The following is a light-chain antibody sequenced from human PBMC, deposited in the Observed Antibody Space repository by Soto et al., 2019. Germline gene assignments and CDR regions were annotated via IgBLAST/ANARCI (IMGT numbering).Light chain of an antibody. CDR3: QQYGSSPPEST. CDR1: QSVSSSY. Sequence: EIVLTQSPGTLSLSPGERATLSCRASQSVSSSYLAWYQQKPGQAPRLLIYGASSRATGIPDRFSGSGSGTDFTLTISRLEPGDFAVHYCQQYGSSPPESTFGQGTRLEIK. V-gene: IGKV3-20*01. CDR2: GAS. J-gene: IGKJ5*01.